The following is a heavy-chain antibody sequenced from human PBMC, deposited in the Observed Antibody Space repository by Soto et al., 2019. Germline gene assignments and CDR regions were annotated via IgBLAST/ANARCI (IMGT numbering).Heavy chain of an antibody. D-gene: IGHD6-13*01. V-gene: IGHV3-23*01. CDR3: AKKSAADYYYGMDV. CDR1: GGTFRSYA. Sequence: GGSLRLSCAASGGTFRSYAMSWVRQAPGKGLEWVSAISGSGGSTYYADSVKGRFTISRDNSKNTLYLQMNSLRAEDTAVYYCAKKSAADYYYGMDVWGQGTTVTVSS. CDR2: ISGSGGST. J-gene: IGHJ6*02.